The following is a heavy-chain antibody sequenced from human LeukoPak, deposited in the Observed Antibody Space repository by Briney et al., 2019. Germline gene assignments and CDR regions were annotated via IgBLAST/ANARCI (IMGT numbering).Heavy chain of an antibody. CDR2: TNPNNGGT. CDR3: ARDQGNGYYINWFDP. D-gene: IGHD3-22*01. Sequence: SVKVSCKASGYTFTGYYMHWVRQAPGQGLEWMGWTNPNNGGTKLAQKFQGRVTMTTDTSISTAYMELNKLTSDDTAVYYCARDQGNGYYINWFDPWGQGTLVTVSS. J-gene: IGHJ5*02. CDR1: GYTFTGYY. V-gene: IGHV1-2*02.